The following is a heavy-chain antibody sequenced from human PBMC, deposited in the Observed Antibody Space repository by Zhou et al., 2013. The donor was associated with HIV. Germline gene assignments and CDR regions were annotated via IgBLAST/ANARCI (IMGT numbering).Heavy chain of an antibody. V-gene: IGHV1-2*02. CDR1: GYTFTGYY. CDR2: INPNSGGT. Sequence: QVQLVQSGAEVKKPGASVKVSCKASGYTFTGYYMHWVRQAPGQGLEWMGWINPNSGGTNYAQKFQGRVTMTRDTSISTAYMELSRLRSDDTAVYYCARDSHYDSSGYYPNFDYWGQGTLVTVSS. D-gene: IGHD3-22*01. CDR3: ARDSHYDSSGYYPNFDY. J-gene: IGHJ4*02.